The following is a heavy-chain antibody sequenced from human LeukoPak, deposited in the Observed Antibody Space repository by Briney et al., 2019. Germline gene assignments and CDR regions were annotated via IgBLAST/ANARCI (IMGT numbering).Heavy chain of an antibody. V-gene: IGHV4-4*07. CDR1: GGSISSYY. CDR2: IHISGST. D-gene: IGHD2-15*01. Sequence: SETLSLTCTVSGGSISSYYWSWIWQPAGKGLEWIGRIHISGSTNYNPSLKSRVTMSVDTSKNQFSLKLSSVTAADTAVYYCARVICSGGSCRFDYWGQGTLVTVSS. J-gene: IGHJ4*02. CDR3: ARVICSGGSCRFDY.